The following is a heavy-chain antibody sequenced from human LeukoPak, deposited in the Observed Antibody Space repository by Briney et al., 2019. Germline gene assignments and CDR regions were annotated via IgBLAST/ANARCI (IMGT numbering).Heavy chain of an antibody. CDR3: ARDYILPLETDNGDGFAI. Sequence: ASVKVSCKASGYTFRQYSISWVRQAPGKGFEWMGWVSPSHTTRVYAQEFQGRVTMTADTNTNTVSMELRSLRFDDTAVYFCARDYILPLETDNGDGFAIWGQGTVVTVSS. CDR1: GYTFRQYS. V-gene: IGHV1-18*01. D-gene: IGHD5-24*01. CDR2: VSPSHTTR. J-gene: IGHJ3*01.